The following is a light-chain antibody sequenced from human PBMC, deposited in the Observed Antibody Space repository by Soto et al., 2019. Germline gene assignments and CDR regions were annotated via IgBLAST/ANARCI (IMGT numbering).Light chain of an antibody. CDR1: QSISRN. CDR2: GVS. Sequence: EIVMTQSPGTLSVSPGERATLSCRASQSISRNLAWYQQKPGRAPRLLIYGVSTRATGIPARFSGSGSETEFTLTISSLQSEYFAVYYCQQYNNWPPYTFGQGTKLEI. CDR3: QQYNNWPPYT. J-gene: IGKJ2*01. V-gene: IGKV3-15*01.